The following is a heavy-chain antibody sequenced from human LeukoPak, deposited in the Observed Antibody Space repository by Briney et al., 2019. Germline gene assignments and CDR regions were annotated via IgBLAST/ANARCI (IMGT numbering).Heavy chain of an antibody. V-gene: IGHV4-59*01. J-gene: IGHJ3*02. Sequence: WETLPLTCTGCGCFISRYYWSWLRQPRGKGLEWMGYIYYSGSTNYNPSLKSRVTISVDTSKNQFSLKLSSVTAADTAVYYCARGDSSSWYLGAFDIWGQGTMVTVSS. CDR1: GCFISRYY. CDR3: ARGDSSSWYLGAFDI. D-gene: IGHD6-13*01. CDR2: IYYSGST.